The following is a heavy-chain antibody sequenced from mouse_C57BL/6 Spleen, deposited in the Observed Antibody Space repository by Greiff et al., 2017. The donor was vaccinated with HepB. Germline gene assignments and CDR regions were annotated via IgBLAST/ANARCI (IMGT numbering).Heavy chain of an antibody. J-gene: IGHJ4*01. V-gene: IGHV1-53*01. CDR3: ARSGLPYYYAMDY. CDR1: GYTFTSYW. Sequence: VQLQQPGTELVKPGASVKLSCKASGYTFTSYWMHWVKQRPGQGLEWIGNINPSNGGTNYNEKFKSKATLTVDKSSSTAYMQLSSLTSEDSAVYYCARSGLPYYYAMDYWGQGTSVTVSS. CDR2: INPSNGGT. D-gene: IGHD2-10*01.